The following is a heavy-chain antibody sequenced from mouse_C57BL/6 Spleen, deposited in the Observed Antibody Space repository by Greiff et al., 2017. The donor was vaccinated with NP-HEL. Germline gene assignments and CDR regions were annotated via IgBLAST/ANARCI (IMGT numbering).Heavy chain of an antibody. CDR3: ARGGRGYYFDY. CDR2: IYPGSGST. Sequence: QVHVKQSGAELVKPGASVKMSCKASGYTFTSYWITWVKQRPGQGLEWIGDIYPGSGSTNYNEKFKSKATLTVDTSSSTAYMQLSSLTSEDSAVYYCARGGRGYYFDYWGQGTTLTVSS. CDR1: GYTFTSYW. J-gene: IGHJ2*01. V-gene: IGHV1-55*01.